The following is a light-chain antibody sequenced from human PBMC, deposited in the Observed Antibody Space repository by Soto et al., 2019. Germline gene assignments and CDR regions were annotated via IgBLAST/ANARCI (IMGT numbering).Light chain of an antibody. CDR3: LQHNRYPLT. J-gene: IGKJ4*01. V-gene: IGKV1-17*01. Sequence: DIRMTKSPSSLSASVGDRVTSTCRAGHGIRNDLGWYQQKPGKAPKRLIYTTSTLESGDPSRFSGSGSGTEFTLTFNSLQPEDFATYYCLQHNRYPLTFGGGTKVEIK. CDR2: TTS. CDR1: HGIRND.